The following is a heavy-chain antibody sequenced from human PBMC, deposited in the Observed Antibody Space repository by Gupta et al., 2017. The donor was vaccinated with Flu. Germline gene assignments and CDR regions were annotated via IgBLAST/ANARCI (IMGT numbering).Heavy chain of an antibody. J-gene: IGHJ4*01. V-gene: IGHV3-30*03. Sequence: APGKGLGWVAATSYDVNTKYYADSVKGRFTISRDNSDNTLFLLMNSLSADDPAVYYCARSRSAGTPPSSSFNYLGHGTLVTVSS. D-gene: IGHD2-15*01. CDR2: TSYDVNTK. CDR3: ARSRSAGTPPSSSFNY.